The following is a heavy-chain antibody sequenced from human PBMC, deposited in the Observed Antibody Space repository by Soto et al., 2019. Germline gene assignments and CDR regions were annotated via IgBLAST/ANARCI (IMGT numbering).Heavy chain of an antibody. D-gene: IGHD5-18*01. J-gene: IGHJ4*02. CDR3: ARGLWSFDY. V-gene: IGHV3-33*01. Sequence: QVQLVESGGGVVQPGRSLRLSCAASGFTFSSYGMHWVRQAPGKGLEWVAVIWLDGSNKYYADSVKGRFTISRDNSKNTLYLQMNSLRAEDTAVFYCARGLWSFDYWGQGNLVTVSS. CDR2: IWLDGSNK. CDR1: GFTFSSYG.